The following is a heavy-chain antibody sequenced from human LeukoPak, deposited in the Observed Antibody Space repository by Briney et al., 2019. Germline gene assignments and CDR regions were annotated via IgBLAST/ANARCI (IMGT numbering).Heavy chain of an antibody. D-gene: IGHD2-8*01. V-gene: IGHV3-30*02. Sequence: PGGSLRLSCTASGFIFSNYGIHWVRQAPGKGLEWVAFIRYDGDYKFYADSVKGRFTISRDNFKNTLYLQMNSLRTEDSAVYYCAKDQHAYSPRFTNYYFDQWGQGTLVAVSS. CDR3: AKDQHAYSPRFTNYYFDQ. CDR1: GFIFSNYG. J-gene: IGHJ4*02. CDR2: IRYDGDYK.